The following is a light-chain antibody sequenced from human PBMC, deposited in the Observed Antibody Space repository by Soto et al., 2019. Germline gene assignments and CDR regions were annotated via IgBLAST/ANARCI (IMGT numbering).Light chain of an antibody. CDR3: SSYTSSSTLKV. CDR1: SSDVGGYNY. Sequence: QSALTQPASVSGSPGQSITISCTGTSSDVGGYNYVSWYQQHPGKAPKLMIYDVSIRPSGVSNRFSGSKSGNTASLTISGLQAEDAADYYCSSYTSSSTLKVFGGGTKLTVL. CDR2: DVS. V-gene: IGLV2-14*03. J-gene: IGLJ2*01.